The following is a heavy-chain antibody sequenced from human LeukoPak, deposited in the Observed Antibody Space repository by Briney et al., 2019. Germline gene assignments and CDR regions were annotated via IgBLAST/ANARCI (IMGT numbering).Heavy chain of an antibody. CDR3: ARGGGLDV. J-gene: IGHJ6*02. Sequence: GGSLRLSCAASGFTFSSYWMNWARQAPGKGLEWVASINHNGNVNYYVDSVKGRFTISRDNAKNSLYLQMSNLRAEDTAVYFYARGGGLDVWGQGATVTVSS. CDR2: INHNGNVN. D-gene: IGHD3-16*01. V-gene: IGHV3-7*03. CDR1: GFTFSSYW.